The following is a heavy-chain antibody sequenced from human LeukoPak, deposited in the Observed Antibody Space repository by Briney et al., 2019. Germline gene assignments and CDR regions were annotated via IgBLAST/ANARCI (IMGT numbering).Heavy chain of an antibody. J-gene: IGHJ4*02. V-gene: IGHV1-69*01. D-gene: IGHD2-2*01. Sequence: ASVKVFCKASGGTFISYAISWVRQAPGQGLEWMGGIIPIFGTANYAQKFQGRVTITADESTSTAYMELSSLRSEDTAVYYCARSLSIVVVPAAMDYWGQGTLVTVSS. CDR2: IIPIFGTA. CDR3: ARSLSIVVVPAAMDY. CDR1: GGTFISYA.